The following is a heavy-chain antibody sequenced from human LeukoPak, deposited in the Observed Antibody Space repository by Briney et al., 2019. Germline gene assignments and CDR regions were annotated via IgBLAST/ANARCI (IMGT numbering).Heavy chain of an antibody. Sequence: GGSLRLSCAASGFTFSSYGMHWVRQAPGKGLEWVAVISYDGSNKYYADSLKGRFTISRDNSKDTLYVQMNSLRAEDTAVYYCARSYGTYNWFDSWGQGTLVTVSS. V-gene: IGHV3-30*03. CDR1: GFTFSSYG. CDR2: ISYDGSNK. J-gene: IGHJ5*01. D-gene: IGHD1-14*01. CDR3: ARSYGTYNWFDS.